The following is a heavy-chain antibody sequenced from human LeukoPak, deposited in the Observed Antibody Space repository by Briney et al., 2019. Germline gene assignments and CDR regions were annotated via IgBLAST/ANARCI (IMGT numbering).Heavy chain of an antibody. CDR3: ARDRDYGDYNTQDLFVY. Sequence: GASVKVSCKASGYTFTNYGISWVRQAPGQGLEWMGWISAYNGNTNYAQKFRGRVTMTTDTSTSTAYMELRGLRSDDTAVYYCARDRDYGDYNTQDLFVYWGQGTLVTVSS. D-gene: IGHD4-17*01. V-gene: IGHV1-18*01. J-gene: IGHJ4*02. CDR1: GYTFTNYG. CDR2: ISAYNGNT.